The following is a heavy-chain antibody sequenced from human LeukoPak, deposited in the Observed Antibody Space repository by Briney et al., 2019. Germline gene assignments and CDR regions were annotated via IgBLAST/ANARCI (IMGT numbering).Heavy chain of an antibody. CDR1: GFTFSSSW. V-gene: IGHV3-7*01. J-gene: IGHJ4*02. CDR2: IKPDGSEK. D-gene: IGHD1-26*01. Sequence: GGSLRLSCAVSGFTFSSSWMSWVRQAPGKGLEWVANIKPDGSEKYYVDSVKGRFTISRDNAKNSLYLQMNSLRAEDTAVYFCARDTMGATDYWGQGTLVTVSS. CDR3: ARDTMGATDY.